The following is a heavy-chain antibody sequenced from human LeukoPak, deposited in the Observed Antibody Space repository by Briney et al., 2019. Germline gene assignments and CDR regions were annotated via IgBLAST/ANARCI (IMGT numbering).Heavy chain of an antibody. CDR1: GGSFSGYY. CDR2: INHSGST. D-gene: IGHD5-18*01. V-gene: IGHV4-34*01. CDR3: ARGKYSYGYSYRSYGMDV. J-gene: IGHJ6*02. Sequence: SETLSLTCAVYGGSFSGYYWCWIRQPPGKGLEWIGEINHSGSTNYNPSLKSRVTISVDTSKNQFSLKLSSVTAADTAVYYCARGKYSYGYSYRSYGMDVWGQGTTVTVSS.